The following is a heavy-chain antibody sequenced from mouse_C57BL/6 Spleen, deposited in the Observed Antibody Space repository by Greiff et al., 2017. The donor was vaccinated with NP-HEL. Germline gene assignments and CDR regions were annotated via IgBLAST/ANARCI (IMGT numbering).Heavy chain of an antibody. CDR1: GYTFTSYW. D-gene: IGHD1-1*01. CDR3: ARDYYGSYYFDY. J-gene: IGHJ2*01. V-gene: IGHV1-53*01. Sequence: QVHVKQPGTELVKPGASVKLSCKASGYTFTSYWMHWVKQRPGQGLEWIGNINPSNGGTNYNEKFKSKATLTVDKSSSTAYMQLSSLTSEDSAVYYCARDYYGSYYFDYWGQGTTLTVSS. CDR2: INPSNGGT.